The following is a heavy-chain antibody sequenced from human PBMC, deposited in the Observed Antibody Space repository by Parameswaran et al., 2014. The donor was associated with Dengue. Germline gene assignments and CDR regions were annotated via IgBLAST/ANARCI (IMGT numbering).Heavy chain of an antibody. D-gene: IGHD6-13*01. V-gene: IGHV4-59*01. Sequence: WIRQPPGKGLEWIGYIYFSGSTNYNPSLTSRLTISLDTSRNQFSLRLSSVTAADTAVYYCARGRGAAGHYNWFDPGAREPWSPSPQ. CDR2: IYFSGST. CDR3: ARGRGAAGHYNWFDP. J-gene: IGHJ5*02.